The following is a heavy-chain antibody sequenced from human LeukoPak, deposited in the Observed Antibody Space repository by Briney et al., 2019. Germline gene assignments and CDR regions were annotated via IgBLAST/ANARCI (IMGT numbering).Heavy chain of an antibody. J-gene: IGHJ4*02. Sequence: GGSLRLSCAASGFTVSSNYMSWVRQAPGQGLEWVSVIYSGGSTYYADFVKGRFTISRDNAKSSLYLQMNSLRAEDTAVYYCARLYCSGGSCYFPWGQGTLVTVSS. V-gene: IGHV3-53*01. CDR1: GFTVSSNY. D-gene: IGHD2-15*01. CDR2: IYSGGST. CDR3: ARLYCSGGSCYFP.